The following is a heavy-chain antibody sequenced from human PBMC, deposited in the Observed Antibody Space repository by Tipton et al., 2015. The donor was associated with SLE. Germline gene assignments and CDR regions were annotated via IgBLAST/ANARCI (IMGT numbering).Heavy chain of an antibody. V-gene: IGHV4-39*07. J-gene: IGHJ3*02. CDR3: AREHLAGAFDI. CDR2: IFYSGSFSGGST. Sequence: TLSLTCTVSGGSISSGGYYWGWIRQPPGKGLEWIGSIFYSGSFSGGSTYYNPSLKSRVTISVDKSKNQFSLKLSSVTAADTAVYYCAREHLAGAFDIWGQGTMVTVSS. CDR1: GGSISSGGYY. D-gene: IGHD6-13*01.